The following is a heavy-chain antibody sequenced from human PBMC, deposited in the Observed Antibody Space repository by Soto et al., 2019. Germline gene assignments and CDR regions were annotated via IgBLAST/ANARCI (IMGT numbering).Heavy chain of an antibody. Sequence: GASVKVSCKASGYTFTSNCSSWVRQAPGQGLEWMGWISAYNGNTNYAQKLQGRVTMATDTSTSTAYMELRSLRSDDTAVYYCARVEYQAFDYWGQGTLVTVSS. J-gene: IGHJ4*02. CDR2: ISAYNGNT. CDR3: ARVEYQAFDY. D-gene: IGHD6-6*01. CDR1: GYTFTSNC. V-gene: IGHV1-18*01.